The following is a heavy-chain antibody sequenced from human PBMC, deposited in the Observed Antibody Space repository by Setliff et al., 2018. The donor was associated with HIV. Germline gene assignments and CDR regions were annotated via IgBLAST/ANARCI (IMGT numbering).Heavy chain of an antibody. D-gene: IGHD2-15*01. CDR3: ARPARGTPGAFDI. V-gene: IGHV4-59*01. J-gene: IGHJ3*02. CDR2: IYYNGHT. Sequence: SETLSLTCAVSSGSISPYYWSWIRQPPGRGLEWIGFIYYNGHTNYSPSLKSRVTISLDSSKDQFSLKLTSVTAADAAVYYCARPARGTPGAFDIWGQGTMVTVSS. CDR1: SGSISPYY.